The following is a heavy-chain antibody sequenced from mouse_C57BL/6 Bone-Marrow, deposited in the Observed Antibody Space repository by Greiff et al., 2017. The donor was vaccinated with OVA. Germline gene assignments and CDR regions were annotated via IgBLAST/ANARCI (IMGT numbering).Heavy chain of an antibody. V-gene: IGHV5-12*01. J-gene: IGHJ3*01. Sequence: EVQVVESGGGLVQPGGSLKLSCAASGFTFSDYYMYWVRQTPEKRLEWVAYISNGGGSTYYPDTVKGRFTISRDNAKNTLYLQMSRLEAEDTAMYYCARHCYWGVAYWGQGTLVTVSA. CDR3: ARHCYWGVAY. D-gene: IGHD4-1*01. CDR1: GFTFSDYY. CDR2: ISNGGGST.